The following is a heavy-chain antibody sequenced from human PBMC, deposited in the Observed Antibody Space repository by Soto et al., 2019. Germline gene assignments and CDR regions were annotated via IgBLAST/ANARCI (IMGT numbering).Heavy chain of an antibody. CDR3: ARGDYYDILTGYYPDYYGMDV. Sequence: QVQLQESGPGLVKPSETLSLTCTVSGGSISSYYWSWIRQPAGKGLEWIGRIYTSGSTNYNPSLKSRVTMSVDTSKNQFSLKLSSVTAADTAVYYCARGDYYDILTGYYPDYYGMDVWGQGTTVTVS. V-gene: IGHV4-4*07. J-gene: IGHJ6*02. D-gene: IGHD3-9*01. CDR1: GGSISSYY. CDR2: IYTSGST.